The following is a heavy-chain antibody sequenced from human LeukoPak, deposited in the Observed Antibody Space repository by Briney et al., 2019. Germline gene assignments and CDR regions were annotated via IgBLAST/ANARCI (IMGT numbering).Heavy chain of an antibody. J-gene: IGHJ3*02. CDR2: IYYSGST. D-gene: IGHD3-3*01. CDR1: GGSISSYY. Sequence: KPSETLSLTCTVSGGSISSYYWSWIWQPPGKGLEWIGYIYYSGSTNYNPSLKSRVTISVDTSKNQFSLKLSSVTAADTAVYYCARDTIFGANAFDIWGQGTMVTVSS. V-gene: IGHV4-59*01. CDR3: ARDTIFGANAFDI.